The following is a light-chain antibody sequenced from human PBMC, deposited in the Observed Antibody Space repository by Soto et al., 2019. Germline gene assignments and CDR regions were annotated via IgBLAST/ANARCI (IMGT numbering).Light chain of an antibody. CDR2: QTS. V-gene: IGKV1-5*03. CDR1: QNINTW. Sequence: DIQMTQSPSILSASVGDRVTITCRASQNINTWLAWYQQKPGRAPNLLNYQTSNLESGVPSRFSGSGSGTEFTLTISSLQPDDFATYYCQQCNTYSTFGQGTTVEIK. J-gene: IGKJ1*01. CDR3: QQCNTYST.